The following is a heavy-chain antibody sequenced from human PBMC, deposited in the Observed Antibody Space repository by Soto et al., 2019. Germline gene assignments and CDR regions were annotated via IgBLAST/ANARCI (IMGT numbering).Heavy chain of an antibody. CDR3: AREFLWFGEFPVSDPES. D-gene: IGHD3-10*01. Sequence: GGSLRLSCAASGFNFDTYAMHWVRQAPGKGLEWVALILYDGSDKYYADSVKGRFTVSRDNSKNMLYLQMSSLRPDDTAVYSCAREFLWFGEFPVSDPESWGQGTQVTVSS. CDR1: GFNFDTYA. J-gene: IGHJ4*02. CDR2: ILYDGSDK. V-gene: IGHV3-30-3*01.